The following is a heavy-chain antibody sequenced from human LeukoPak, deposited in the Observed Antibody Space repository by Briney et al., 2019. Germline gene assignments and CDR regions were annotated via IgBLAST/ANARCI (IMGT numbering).Heavy chain of an antibody. J-gene: IGHJ6*03. CDR2: IYYSGST. Sequence: SETLSLTCNVSGGSIRGYYWSWIRQPPGKGLEWIGYIYYSGSTNYNPSLKSRVTISVDTSKNQFSLKLSSVTAADTAVYYCARVEEGYGSGRRENYYYYYIDVWGKGTTVIISS. V-gene: IGHV4-59*01. CDR3: ARVEEGYGSGRRENYYYYYIDV. D-gene: IGHD3-10*01. CDR1: GGSIRGYY.